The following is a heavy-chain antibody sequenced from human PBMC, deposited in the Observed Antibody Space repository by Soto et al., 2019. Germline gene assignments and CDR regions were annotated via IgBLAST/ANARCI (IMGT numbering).Heavy chain of an antibody. Sequence: EVQLVESGGDLVQPGGSLRLSYAASGFTFSSYWIHWVRQAPGKGLVWVSRINSDGSTTNYADSAKGRFTISRDNAKNTLYLQMNSLRAEDTAVYYCARGVAGYYAMDVWGQGTTVTVSS. CDR2: INSDGSTT. D-gene: IGHD2-15*01. CDR1: GFTFSSYW. V-gene: IGHV3-74*01. J-gene: IGHJ6*02. CDR3: ARGVAGYYAMDV.